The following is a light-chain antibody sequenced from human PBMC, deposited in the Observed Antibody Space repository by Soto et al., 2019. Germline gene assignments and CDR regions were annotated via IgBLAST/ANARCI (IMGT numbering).Light chain of an antibody. CDR2: KAS. V-gene: IGKV1-5*03. J-gene: IGKJ4*01. CDR3: SPYNNYLPR. CDR1: QSINRW. Sequence: DIQMTQSPSTLSASVGDRVTITCRASQSINRWLAWYQQRPGKAPKILIHKASSLEAGVPSRFSGSDSGTEFTLTISSVQPDFFSTYSSSPYNNYLPRLGG.